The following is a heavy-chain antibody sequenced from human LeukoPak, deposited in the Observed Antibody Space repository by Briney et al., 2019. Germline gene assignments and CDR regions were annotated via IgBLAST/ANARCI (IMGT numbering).Heavy chain of an antibody. V-gene: IGHV3-7*01. J-gene: IGHJ6*04. CDR2: IKQDGSEK. Sequence: GGSLRLSCAASGFTFTGYWMSWVRQAPGKGLEWVANIKQDGSEKYYVDSVKGRFTISRDNAKNSLYLQMNSLRAEDTAVYYCAELGITMIGGVWGKGTTVTISS. CDR1: GFTFTGYW. D-gene: IGHD3-10*02. CDR3: AELGITMIGGV.